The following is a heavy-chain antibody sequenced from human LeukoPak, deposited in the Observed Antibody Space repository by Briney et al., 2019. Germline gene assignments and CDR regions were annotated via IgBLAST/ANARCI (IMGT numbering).Heavy chain of an antibody. CDR1: GYTFTGYY. Sequence: ASVKVSCKASGYTFTGYYMHWVRQAPGQGLEWMGWINPNSGGTNYAQKFQGRVTMTRDTSISTAYMELSRLRSDDMAVYYCAREDTAMANFDYWGQGTLVTVSS. V-gene: IGHV1-2*02. J-gene: IGHJ4*02. D-gene: IGHD5-18*01. CDR2: INPNSGGT. CDR3: AREDTAMANFDY.